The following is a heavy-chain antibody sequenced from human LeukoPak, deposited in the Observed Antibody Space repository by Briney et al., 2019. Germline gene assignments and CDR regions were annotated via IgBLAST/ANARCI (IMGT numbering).Heavy chain of an antibody. J-gene: IGHJ4*02. CDR3: AKDPEGNYEFWSGYYDY. CDR2: IRSKANSYAT. Sequence: GGSLRLSCAASGFTFSGSAMHWVRQASGKGLEWVGRIRSKANSYATAYAASVKGRFTISRDNSKNTLYLQMNSLRAEDTAVYYCAKDPEGNYEFWSGYYDYWGQGTLVTVSS. CDR1: GFTFSGSA. D-gene: IGHD3-3*01. V-gene: IGHV3-73*01.